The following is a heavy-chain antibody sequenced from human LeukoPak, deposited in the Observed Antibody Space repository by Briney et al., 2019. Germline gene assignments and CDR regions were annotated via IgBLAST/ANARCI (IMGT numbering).Heavy chain of an antibody. CDR3: ARVSARGGYGDDYFDY. J-gene: IGHJ4*02. D-gene: IGHD4-17*01. V-gene: IGHV4-38-2*02. CDR1: GYSISSNYY. Sequence: SETLSLTCSVSGYSISSNYYWGWIRQPPGKGLEWIGSIHHSGSSYDSGSTYYNPSLRGRVTISVDTSKNHFFLKINSVTAAETAVYYCARVSARGGYGDDYFDYWGQGTLVTVSS. CDR2: IHHSGSSYDSGST.